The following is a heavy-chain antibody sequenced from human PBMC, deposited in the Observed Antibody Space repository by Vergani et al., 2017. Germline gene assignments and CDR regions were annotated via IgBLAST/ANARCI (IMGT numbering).Heavy chain of an antibody. V-gene: IGHV3-23*01. CDR1: GFTFSNSA. D-gene: IGHD2-2*01. J-gene: IGHJ4*01. Sequence: EVHLLESGGGLVQSGGSLRLSCAASGFTFSNSAVCWVRQAPGGGLALVSSISGPGLSTYYADPVKGRFSISRDNSKNTVFLQMHSLRAEDTAIYYCEKAKIDLSTYFFDSWGHGILVTVSS. CDR3: EKAKIDLSTYFFDS. CDR2: ISGPGLST.